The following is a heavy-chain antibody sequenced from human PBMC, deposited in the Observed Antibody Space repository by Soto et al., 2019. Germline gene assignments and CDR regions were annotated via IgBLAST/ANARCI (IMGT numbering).Heavy chain of an antibody. CDR2: ISSTTNYI. CDR3: ARESEDLTSNFDY. J-gene: IGHJ4*02. CDR1: GFTFTRYS. V-gene: IGHV3-21*06. Sequence: GGSLRLSRAASGFTFTRYSMNWVRQAPGKGLEWVSSISSTTNYIYYGDSMKGRFTISRDNAKNSLYLEMNSLRAEDTAVYYCARESEDLTSNFDYWGQGTLVTVSS.